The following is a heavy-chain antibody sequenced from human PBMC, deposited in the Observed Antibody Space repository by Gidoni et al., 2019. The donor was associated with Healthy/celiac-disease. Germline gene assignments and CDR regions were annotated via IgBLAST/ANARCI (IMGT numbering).Heavy chain of an antibody. D-gene: IGHD3-10*01. V-gene: IGHV3-43*01. Sequence: EGQLVESGGVVVQPGGSLRLSGAASGFTFDDSTMHWVRQAPGKGLEWVSLISWDGHSTYYADSVTGRFTISRDNGKTSLYLQMNSLRIEDTALYYCAKDISGVFDYWGQGTLVTVSS. CDR3: AKDISGVFDY. CDR1: GFTFDDST. CDR2: ISWDGHST. J-gene: IGHJ4*02.